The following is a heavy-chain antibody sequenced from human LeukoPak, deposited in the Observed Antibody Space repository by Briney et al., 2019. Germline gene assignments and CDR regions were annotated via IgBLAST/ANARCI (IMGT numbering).Heavy chain of an antibody. CDR1: GFTFSHYA. CDR2: VSYDGHNE. CDR3: ARDSGYFDWFDY. J-gene: IGHJ4*02. V-gene: IGHV3-30-3*01. Sequence: GGSLRLSCAASGFTFSHYAIHWVRQAPGKGQEWVAIVSYDGHNEYYADSVKGRFTISRDNSKNTLYLQLSSLRAEDTAVYYCARDSGYFDWFDYWGQGTLVTVSS. D-gene: IGHD3-9*01.